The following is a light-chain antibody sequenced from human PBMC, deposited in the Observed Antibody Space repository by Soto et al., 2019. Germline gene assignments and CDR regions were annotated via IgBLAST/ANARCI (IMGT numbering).Light chain of an antibody. J-gene: IGLJ2*01. Sequence: QSALAQPASVSGSLGQSIAISCTGTSSDIGNYDFVSWYQQHPGKAPKLLIYEVNNRPSGVSHRFSGSKSYNTASLTISGLQADDEADYYCSSYAGSNNVVFGGGTKLTVL. V-gene: IGLV2-14*01. CDR1: SSDIGNYDF. CDR2: EVN. CDR3: SSYAGSNNVV.